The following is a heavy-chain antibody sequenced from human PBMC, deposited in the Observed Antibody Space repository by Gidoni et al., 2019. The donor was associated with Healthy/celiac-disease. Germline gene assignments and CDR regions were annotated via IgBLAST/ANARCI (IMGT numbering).Heavy chain of an antibody. J-gene: IGHJ4*02. D-gene: IGHD3-16*02. CDR2: ISAYNGNT. Sequence: QLQLVQSGAEVKKPGASVKVSCKSSGYTFTIYGIRWVRQAPGQGLEWMGWISAYNGNTNYAQKLQGRVTMTTDTSTSTAYMELRSLRSDDTAVYYCARDYDYVWGSYQGVGDYWGQGTLVTVSS. V-gene: IGHV1-18*01. CDR1: GYTFTIYG. CDR3: ARDYDYVWGSYQGVGDY.